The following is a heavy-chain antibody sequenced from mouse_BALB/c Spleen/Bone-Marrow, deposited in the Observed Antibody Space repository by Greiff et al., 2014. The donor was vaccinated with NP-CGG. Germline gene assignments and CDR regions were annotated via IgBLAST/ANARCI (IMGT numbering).Heavy chain of an antibody. J-gene: IGHJ3*02. CDR3: ARGDYSG. Sequence: QVQLKESGPGLVAPSQNLSITCTVSGVSLTSYGVHWVRQPPGKGLEWLGVIGAGGSTNYNSALMSRLSRSKDKSKSQGVLKRNRRQTEDTAMYYCARGDYSGWGQGTLVTVS. D-gene: IGHD1-1*01. V-gene: IGHV2-9*02. CDR2: IGAGGST. CDR1: GVSLTSYG.